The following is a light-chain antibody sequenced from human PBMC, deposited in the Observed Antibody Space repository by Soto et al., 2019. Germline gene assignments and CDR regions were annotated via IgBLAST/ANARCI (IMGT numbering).Light chain of an antibody. Sequence: DIQMTQSPSSLSASLGDRVTITCRASQSISYNLNWYQQKPGKAPKLLIYSASTLQGGVPSRFSGRGSGTDFTLTISSLQPEDFATYSCQQTYSLSPLTFGGGTRVEI. J-gene: IGKJ4*01. CDR1: QSISYN. CDR2: SAS. CDR3: QQTYSLSPLT. V-gene: IGKV1-39*01.